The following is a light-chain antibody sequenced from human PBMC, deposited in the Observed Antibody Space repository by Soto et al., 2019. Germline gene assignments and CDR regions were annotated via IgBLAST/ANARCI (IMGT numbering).Light chain of an antibody. V-gene: IGLV2-23*02. Sequence: QSALTQPASVSGVPGQSITISCSGDAVPYQLVSWYQHQQGKAPKLILYGLTERPAGVPTRFSGFKSGTTASLAISGLRFEDEADYYCASYAGPSSDVFGTGTKVTVL. J-gene: IGLJ1*01. CDR1: GDAVPYQL. CDR2: GLT. CDR3: ASYAGPSSDV.